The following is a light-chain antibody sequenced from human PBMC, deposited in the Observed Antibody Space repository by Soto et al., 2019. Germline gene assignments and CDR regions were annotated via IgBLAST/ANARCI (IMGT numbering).Light chain of an antibody. J-gene: IGKJ1*01. V-gene: IGKV1-39*01. CDR1: QSISSY. CDR3: QQSSSTLTWT. Sequence: DIQMTQSPSSLSASVGDRVTITCRASQSISSYLNWYQQKPGKAPKLLIYAASSLQSGVPSRFSGSGSGTDFTLTISSLQPEDFATYYCQQSSSTLTWTFGQGTKVEIK. CDR2: AAS.